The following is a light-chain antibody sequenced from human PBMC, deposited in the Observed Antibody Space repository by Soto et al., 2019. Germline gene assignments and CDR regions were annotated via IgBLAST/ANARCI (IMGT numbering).Light chain of an antibody. V-gene: IGKV3-20*01. CDR1: QSVTRTY. J-gene: IGKJ1*01. CDR3: QQYGSSPLT. CDR2: GAS. Sequence: EIVLTQSPGTLSLSPGERAALSCRASQSVTRTYLAWYQQRPGQAPRLLIYGASSRATGIPDRFSGSGSGTDFSLTISRLEPEDLADYYCQQYGSSPLTFGQGTKVEIK.